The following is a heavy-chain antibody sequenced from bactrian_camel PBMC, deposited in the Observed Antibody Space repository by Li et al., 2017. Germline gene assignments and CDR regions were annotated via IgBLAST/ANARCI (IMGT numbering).Heavy chain of an antibody. CDR3: AADTVGGGPQTVGYIGPCAYDS. V-gene: IGHV3-3*01. CDR1: GNTARNYC. Sequence: VHLVESGGDSVQAGGSPSLSCSVSGNTARNYCMAWFRQPPGKEREAVARIWTNGGRTFYADSVKGRFPISQDNAKNTLAVTLEMNNLKPEDTAMYFCAADTVGGGPQTVGYIGPCAYDSWGQGTQVTVS. CDR2: IWTNGGRT. J-gene: IGHJ4*01. D-gene: IGHD3*01.